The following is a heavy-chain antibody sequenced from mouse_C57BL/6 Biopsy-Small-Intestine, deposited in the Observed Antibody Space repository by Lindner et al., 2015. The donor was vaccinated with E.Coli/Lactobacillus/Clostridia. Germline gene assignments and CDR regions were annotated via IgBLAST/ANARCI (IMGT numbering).Heavy chain of an antibody. CDR2: INPNSGNT. CDR3: ARDLDIGKDTSKWAYGMDV. J-gene: IGHJ1*01. D-gene: IGHD1-1*01. V-gene: IGHV1-84*02. CDR1: GYTFTNYY. Sequence: SVKVSCKASGYTFTNYYMHWVRQAPGQGLEWVGWINPNSGNTNYAQKFQGRVTMTRDTSISTAYMELTRLRSDDTAVYYCARDLDIGKDTSKWAYGMDVWGQGTTVTVSS.